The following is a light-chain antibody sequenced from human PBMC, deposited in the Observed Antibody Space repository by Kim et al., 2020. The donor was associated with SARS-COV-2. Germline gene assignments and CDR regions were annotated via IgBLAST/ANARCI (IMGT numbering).Light chain of an antibody. CDR3: QQRSSWPSLT. Sequence: SPGESATLSCRASQSVYSDLAWYQQKPGQSPRLLIYDASNRATGTPARFSGSGSGTDFTLTISSLEPEDFAVYYCQQRSSWPSLTFGGGTKVDIK. CDR2: DAS. V-gene: IGKV3-11*01. CDR1: QSVYSD. J-gene: IGKJ4*01.